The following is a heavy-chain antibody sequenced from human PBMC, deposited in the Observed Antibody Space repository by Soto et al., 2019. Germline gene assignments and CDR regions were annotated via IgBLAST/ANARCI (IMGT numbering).Heavy chain of an antibody. CDR2: IYWDDDK. J-gene: IGHJ4*02. V-gene: IGHV2-5*02. CDR3: AHSSYGDYAFDY. CDR1: GFSLSTSGVG. D-gene: IGHD4-17*01. Sequence: QITLKESGPTLVKPTQTLTLTCTFSGFSLSTSGVGVGWICQPPRTALEWLEFIYWDDDKRYSPSLKSTLTITKDNSKNQVVLTLTNMDPVDTATYYCAHSSYGDYAFDYWSQGTLVTVSS.